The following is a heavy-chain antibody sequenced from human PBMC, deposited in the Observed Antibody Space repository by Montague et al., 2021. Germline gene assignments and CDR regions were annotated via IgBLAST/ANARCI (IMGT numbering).Heavy chain of an antibody. V-gene: IGHV3-23*01. Sequence: SLRLSCAASGFIFSNYAMSWVRLAPGEGLEWVSLIGGTSGVTTYADSVKGWFTISRDNSKSTLLPQLNSLRAEDTGVYYCANSGGGGGSPRWAYWGQGTLVTVSS. CDR1: GFIFSNYA. CDR2: IGGTSGVT. CDR3: ANSGGGGGSPRWAY. J-gene: IGHJ4*02. D-gene: IGHD2-21*01.